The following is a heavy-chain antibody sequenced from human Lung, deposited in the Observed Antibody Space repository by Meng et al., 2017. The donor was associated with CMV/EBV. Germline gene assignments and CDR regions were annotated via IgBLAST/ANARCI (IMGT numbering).Heavy chain of an antibody. CDR3: AREEILVEASAVGRAKYYYSGMDA. V-gene: IGHV1-8*03. J-gene: IGHJ6*02. Sequence: ASVKVSCKASGYTFTSYDINWVRQATGQGLEWMGWMNPNSGNTGYAQKFQGRVTITRNTSISTAYMELSSLRSEDTAVYYCAREEILVEASAVGRAKYYYSGMDAWGQGTTVTVSS. CDR2: MNPNSGNT. CDR1: GYTFTSYD. D-gene: IGHD2-15*01.